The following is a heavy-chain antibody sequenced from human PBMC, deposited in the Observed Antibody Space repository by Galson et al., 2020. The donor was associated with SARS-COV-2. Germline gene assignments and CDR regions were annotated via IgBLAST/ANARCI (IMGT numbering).Heavy chain of an antibody. CDR2: IYYSGST. CDR3: ARDSSSWSPFLQH. V-gene: IGHV4-59*12. Sequence: SQTLSLTCSVSGGSISGYYWSWIRQPPGKGLEWIGEIYYSGSTNYNASLKSRVTISVDTSKNQISLKLTSVTAADTAVYFCARDSSSWSPFLQHWGQGTLVTVSS. CDR1: GGSISGYY. J-gene: IGHJ1*01. D-gene: IGHD6-13*01.